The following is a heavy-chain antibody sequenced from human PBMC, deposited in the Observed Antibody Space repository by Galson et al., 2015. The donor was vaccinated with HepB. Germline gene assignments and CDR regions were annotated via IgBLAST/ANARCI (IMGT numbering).Heavy chain of an antibody. CDR3: AREGYSHGIDV. J-gene: IGHJ6*02. CDR2: ITTSGSSI. D-gene: IGHD3-22*01. Sequence: SLRLSCAASGFTFSRYTMNWVRQAPGQGPEWVSIITTSGSSIHYADSVKGRFTISRDNAKNSLYLQMNSLRAEDTAVYYCAREGYSHGIDVWGQGTKVTVSS. CDR1: GFTFSRYT. V-gene: IGHV3-48*04.